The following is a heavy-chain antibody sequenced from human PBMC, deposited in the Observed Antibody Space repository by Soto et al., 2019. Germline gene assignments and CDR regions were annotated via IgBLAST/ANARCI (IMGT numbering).Heavy chain of an antibody. CDR2: ISSSSSYI. CDR3: ARVLVESGSYYNFYYYYGMDV. CDR1: GFTFSSYS. D-gene: IGHD3-10*01. J-gene: IGHJ6*02. V-gene: IGHV3-21*01. Sequence: GGSLRLSCAASGFTFSSYSMNWVRQAPGKGLEWVSSISSSSSYIYYADSVKGRFTISRDNAKNSLYLQMNSLRAEDTAVYYCARVLVESGSYYNFYYYYGMDVWGQGTTVTVSS.